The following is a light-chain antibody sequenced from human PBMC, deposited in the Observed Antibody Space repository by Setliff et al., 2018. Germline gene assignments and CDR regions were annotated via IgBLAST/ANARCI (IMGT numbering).Light chain of an antibody. CDR3: YSFAGGSTFSV. J-gene: IGLJ2*01. V-gene: IGLV2-23*02. CDR1: SSDIGSYNL. Sequence: QSVLTQPASVSGSPGQSITISCTGTSSDIGSYNLVSWYQHHPGKAPKLMIYEVTKRPSGVSNRFSGSKSGNTASLTISGLQAEDETDYYCYSFAGGSTFSVFGGGTKVTVL. CDR2: EVT.